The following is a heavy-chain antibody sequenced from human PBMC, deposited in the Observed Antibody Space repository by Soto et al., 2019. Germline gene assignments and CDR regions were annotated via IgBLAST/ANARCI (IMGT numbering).Heavy chain of an antibody. CDR1: GSIFTSYW. CDR2: IDPSDSYT. V-gene: IGHV5-10-1*01. Sequence: GESLNIFFKGSGSIFTSYWISWVRQMPGKGLVWMGRIDPSDSYTNYSPSFQGHVTISADKSISTAYLQWSSLKASDTAMYYCARRPLHGSGSYYNASYYGMDVWGQGTTVTVSS. CDR3: ARRPLHGSGSYYNASYYGMDV. D-gene: IGHD3-10*01. J-gene: IGHJ6*02.